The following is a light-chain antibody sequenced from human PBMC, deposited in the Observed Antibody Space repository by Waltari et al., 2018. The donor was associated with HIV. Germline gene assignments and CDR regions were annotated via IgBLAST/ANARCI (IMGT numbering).Light chain of an antibody. CDR3: QQTYSTPWT. Sequence: DIQMTQSPSSLSESVGERVTITCRASQSISSYLNWYQQKPGKAPKLLIYAASSLQSGVPSRFSGSGSGTDFTLTISSLQPEDFATYYCQQTYSTPWTFGQGTKVEIK. V-gene: IGKV1-39*01. CDR1: QSISSY. CDR2: AAS. J-gene: IGKJ1*01.